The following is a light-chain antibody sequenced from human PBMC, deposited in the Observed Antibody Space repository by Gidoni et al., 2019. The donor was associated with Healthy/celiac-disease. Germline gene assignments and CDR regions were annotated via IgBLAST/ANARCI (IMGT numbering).Light chain of an antibody. CDR1: ISDVGSYNL. J-gene: IGLJ3*02. Sequence: QSAMTPPASVSGSPGQSVTISCTGTISDVGSYNLVPWYQQHPGKAPKLMIYAGSKRPSGVSNRFAGSKSGNTASLTISGLQAEHEADYYCCSYAGSSTWVFGGGTKLTVL. CDR3: CSYAGSSTWV. CDR2: AGS. V-gene: IGLV2-23*01.